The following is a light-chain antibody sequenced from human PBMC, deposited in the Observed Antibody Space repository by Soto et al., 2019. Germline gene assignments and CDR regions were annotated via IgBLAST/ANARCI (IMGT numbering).Light chain of an antibody. J-gene: IGLJ1*01. CDR2: DNS. CDR3: QSYGSSLSAL. V-gene: IGLV1-40*01. Sequence: QSVLTQPPSVSGAPGQRVTISCTGSSSNIGAGYDVHWYQQLPGTAPKLLIYDNSNRPSGVPDRFSGSKSGTSASLAITGLQAEDEADYYCQSYGSSLSALFGTGTKVTVL. CDR1: SSNIGAGYD.